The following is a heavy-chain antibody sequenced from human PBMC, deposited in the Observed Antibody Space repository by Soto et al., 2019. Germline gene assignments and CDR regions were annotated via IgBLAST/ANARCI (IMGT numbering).Heavy chain of an antibody. CDR2: IYYSGST. J-gene: IGHJ5*02. V-gene: IGHV4-59*01. Sequence: PSETLSLTCTVSGGSISSYYWSWIRQPPGKGLEWIGYIYYSGSTNYNPSLKSRVTISVDTSKNQFSLKLSSVTAADTAVCYCAREKRPPRYCSGGSCYSNWFDPWGQGTLVTVSS. CDR3: AREKRPPRYCSGGSCYSNWFDP. D-gene: IGHD2-15*01. CDR1: GGSISSYY.